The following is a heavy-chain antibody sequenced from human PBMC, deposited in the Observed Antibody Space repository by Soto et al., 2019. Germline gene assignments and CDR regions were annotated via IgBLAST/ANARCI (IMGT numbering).Heavy chain of an antibody. CDR1: GFTFSSYA. Sequence: GGSLRLSCAASGFTFSSYAMSWVRQAPGKGLEWVSAISGSGGSTYYADSVKGRFTISRDNSKNTLYLQMNSLRAEDTAVYYCAKDTPPYYDILTGLGYYYYYMDVWGKGTTVTVSS. D-gene: IGHD3-9*01. J-gene: IGHJ6*03. CDR2: ISGSGGST. V-gene: IGHV3-23*01. CDR3: AKDTPPYYDILTGLGYYYYYMDV.